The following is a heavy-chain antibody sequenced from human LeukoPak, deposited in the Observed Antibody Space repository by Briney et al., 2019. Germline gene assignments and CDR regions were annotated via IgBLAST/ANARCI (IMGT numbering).Heavy chain of an antibody. D-gene: IGHD6-19*01. V-gene: IGHV4-4*08. Sequence: SERLSLTCTVCGGYICSYYWSWICQPAGLGLLLVGYIYTGGSTSYNPSLKSRVTISVGTSKNQFSLKLSSVTAADTAVHYCARHDVYSEGYSSGWYYFDYWGQGTLVTVSS. CDR3: ARHDVYSEGYSSGWYYFDY. CDR1: GGYICSYY. CDR2: IYTGGST. J-gene: IGHJ4*02.